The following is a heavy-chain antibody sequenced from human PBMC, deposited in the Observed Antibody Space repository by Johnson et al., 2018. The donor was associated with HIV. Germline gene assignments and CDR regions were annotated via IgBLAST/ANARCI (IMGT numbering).Heavy chain of an antibody. Sequence: QVQLVESGGGVVQPGRSLRLSCAASGFTFSSYAMHWVRQAPGKGLAWVAVISYDGSNKYYADSVRGRFTISRDNSTNTLSLQMNSLRAEDTAVYYCARDKGGIVGYDAFDIWGQGTMVTVSS. CDR2: ISYDGSNK. CDR3: ARDKGGIVGYDAFDI. D-gene: IGHD1-26*01. J-gene: IGHJ3*02. CDR1: GFTFSSYA. V-gene: IGHV3-30-3*01.